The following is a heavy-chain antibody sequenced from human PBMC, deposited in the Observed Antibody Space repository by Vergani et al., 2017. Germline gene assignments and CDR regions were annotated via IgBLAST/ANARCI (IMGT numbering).Heavy chain of an antibody. J-gene: IGHJ6*03. V-gene: IGHV1-18*01. CDR3: ARAVVPAPGGYYYYMDV. CDR1: GYTFTSYG. Sequence: QVQLVQSGAEVKKPGASVKVSCKASGYTFTSYGISWVRQAPGQGLEWMGWISAYNGNTNYAQKLQGRVTMTTDTSTSTAYMELRSLRSDATAVYYCARAVVPAPGGYYYYMDVWGKGTTVTVSS. CDR2: ISAYNGNT. D-gene: IGHD2-2*01.